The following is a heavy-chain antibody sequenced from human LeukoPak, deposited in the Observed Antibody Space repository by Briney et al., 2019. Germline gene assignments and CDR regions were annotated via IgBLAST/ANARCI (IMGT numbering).Heavy chain of an antibody. Sequence: GGSLRLSCAASGFTVSSNYMSWVRQAPGKGLEWVSVIYSGGSTYYADSVKGRFTISRDNSKNTLYLQMNSLRAEDTAVYYCAREPRYCSGGSCPYYYYYMDVWRKGTTVTVSS. CDR1: GFTVSSNY. D-gene: IGHD2-15*01. CDR3: AREPRYCSGGSCPYYYYYMDV. V-gene: IGHV3-66*02. J-gene: IGHJ6*03. CDR2: IYSGGST.